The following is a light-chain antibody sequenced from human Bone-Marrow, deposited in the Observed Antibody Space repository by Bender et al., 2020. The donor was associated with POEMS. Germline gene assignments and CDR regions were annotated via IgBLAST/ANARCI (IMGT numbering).Light chain of an antibody. CDR3: TSFAGSNLWV. CDR1: SRDFGGYDY. CDR2: EVT. Sequence: QSALTQPASVSRSPGQSITISCTGTSRDFGGYDYVSWYQHHPGKAPKLMIYEVTKRPSGVPHRFSGSKSGNTASLTVSGLQADDEADYYCTSFAGSNLWVFGGGTKLAVL. J-gene: IGLJ3*02. V-gene: IGLV2-8*02.